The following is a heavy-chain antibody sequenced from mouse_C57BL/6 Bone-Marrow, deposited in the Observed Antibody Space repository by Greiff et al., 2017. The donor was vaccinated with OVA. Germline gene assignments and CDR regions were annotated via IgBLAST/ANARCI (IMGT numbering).Heavy chain of an antibody. CDR3: TFMVTTEFAY. Sequence: EVQLQQSGAELVRPGASVKLSCTASGFNIKDDYMHWVKQRPEQGLEWIGWIDPENGDTEYASKFQGKATITADTSSNTAYLQLSSLTSEDTAVYYCTFMVTTEFAYWGQGTLVTVSP. CDR1: GFNIKDDY. J-gene: IGHJ3*01. D-gene: IGHD2-2*01. CDR2: IDPENGDT. V-gene: IGHV14-4*01.